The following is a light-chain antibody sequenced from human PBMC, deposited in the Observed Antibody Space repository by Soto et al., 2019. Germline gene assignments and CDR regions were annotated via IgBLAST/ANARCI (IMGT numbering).Light chain of an antibody. V-gene: IGKV3D-15*01. CDR3: QHYKTWPLA. CDR1: QSVSSN. Sequence: EIGMTQSPATLSVSTGERATLSCRASQSVSSNLAWYQQKPGQAPRLLIYDASNRATGIPARFSGSGSGTDFSLTISSLQPEDFGVYYCQHYKTWPLAFGGGTKVDIK. J-gene: IGKJ4*01. CDR2: DAS.